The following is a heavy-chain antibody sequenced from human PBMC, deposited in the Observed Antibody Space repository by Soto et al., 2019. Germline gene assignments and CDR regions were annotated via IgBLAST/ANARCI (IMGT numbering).Heavy chain of an antibody. CDR2: IYHSGST. CDR1: GYSIRNGYY. J-gene: IGHJ5*02. Sequence: PSETLSLTCAVSGYSIRNGYYWGWIRQPPGKGLEWIGTIYHSGSTYYNPSLKSRVTISVDASGNHFSLKLSSVTAADTAVYYCARVGPYCGGDCYSPPPWGQGTLVTVSS. CDR3: ARVGPYCGGDCYSPPP. D-gene: IGHD2-21*02. V-gene: IGHV4-38-2*01.